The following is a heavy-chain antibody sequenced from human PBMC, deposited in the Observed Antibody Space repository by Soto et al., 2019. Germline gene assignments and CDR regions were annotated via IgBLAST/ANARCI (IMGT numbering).Heavy chain of an antibody. D-gene: IGHD4-17*01. CDR1: GGSISSGDYY. CDR3: ARADGDYGMDV. Sequence: QVQLQESGPGLVKPSQTLSLTCTVSGGSISSGDYYWSWIRQPPGKGLEWIGNIHYSGSTYYNPSLKRRVMISVDTSKNQFSLKLSSETAADTAVYYWARADGDYGMDVWGQGTTVTVSS. J-gene: IGHJ6*02. CDR2: IHYSGST. V-gene: IGHV4-30-4*01.